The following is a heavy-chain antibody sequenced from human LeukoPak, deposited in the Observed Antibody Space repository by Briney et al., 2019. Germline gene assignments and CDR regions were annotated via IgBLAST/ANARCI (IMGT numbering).Heavy chain of an antibody. J-gene: IGHJ5*02. D-gene: IGHD3/OR15-3a*01. CDR3: AKDNWTS. CDR1: GFTFRSYG. V-gene: IGHV3-30*18. CDR2: ISYDGSNK. Sequence: GGSLRLSCAASGFTFRSYGMHWVRQAPGKGLEWVAVISYDGSNKYYADSVKGRFTISRDNSKNTLYLQMNSLRAEDTAVYYCAKDNWTSWGQGTLVTVSS.